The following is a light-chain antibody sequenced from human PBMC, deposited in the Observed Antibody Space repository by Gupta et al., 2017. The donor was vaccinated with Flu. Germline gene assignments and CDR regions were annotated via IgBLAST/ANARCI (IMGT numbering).Light chain of an antibody. CDR2: AAS. V-gene: IGKV1-27*01. J-gene: IGKJ1*01. CDR3: QKYDSAPLT. Sequence: DIQMIQSPSSLPASLGDTVTMSCRASEAIADYLAWYQQRPGKAPRLLIYAASSLQSGVSSRFSGSGSGTEFTLTISNLQPDDFAIYYCQKYDSAPLTFGQGTRVDI. CDR1: EAIADY.